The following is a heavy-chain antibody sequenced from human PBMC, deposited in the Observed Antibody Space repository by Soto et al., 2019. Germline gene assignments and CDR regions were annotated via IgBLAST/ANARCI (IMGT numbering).Heavy chain of an antibody. CDR3: TRDSNYGFWSDYYGAFDI. J-gene: IGHJ3*02. Sequence: VGSLRLSCAASGFTVSTNYMSWVRRAPGKGLEWVSVMFSTGTAYYTESVVGRFIVSRDNSKNTLYLQMNSLRAEDTAIYYCTRDSNYGFWSDYYGAFDIWGQRTVVTVSS. CDR1: GFTVSTNY. D-gene: IGHD3-3*01. V-gene: IGHV3-53*01. CDR2: MFSTGTA.